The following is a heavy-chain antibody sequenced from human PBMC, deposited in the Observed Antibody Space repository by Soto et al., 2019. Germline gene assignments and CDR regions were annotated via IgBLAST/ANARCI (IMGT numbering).Heavy chain of an antibody. J-gene: IGHJ4*02. CDR3: TTVSVGASWGDY. CDR2: IKSKTDGGTT. CDR1: GFTISNAW. D-gene: IGHD1-26*01. V-gene: IGHV3-15*07. Sequence: EVQLVESGGGLVKPGGSLRLSCAASGFTISNAWMNWVRQAPGTGLELVGRIKSKTDGGTTDYAAPVKGRFTISRDDSNNTLYLQMNSLKTDDPAVYYCTTVSVGASWGDYWGQGTLVTVSS.